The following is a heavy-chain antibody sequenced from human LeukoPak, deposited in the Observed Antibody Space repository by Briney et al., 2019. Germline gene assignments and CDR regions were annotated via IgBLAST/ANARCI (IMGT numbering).Heavy chain of an antibody. J-gene: IGHJ3*02. CDR2: INPNSGGT. D-gene: IGHD1-26*01. CDR1: GYTFTGYY. CDR3: ASRWEPNHAFVI. V-gene: IGHV1-2*02. Sequence: ASVKVSFKASGYTFTGYYMYWVRQAPGQGLEWMGWINPNSGGTNNSQNFQGRVTMTRDTSISTAYMELSRLRSDDTAVYYCASRWEPNHAFVIWGQGTMVTVSS.